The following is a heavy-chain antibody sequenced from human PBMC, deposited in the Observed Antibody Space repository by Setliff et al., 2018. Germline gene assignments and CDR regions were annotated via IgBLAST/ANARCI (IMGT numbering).Heavy chain of an antibody. CDR1: GGSISSYY. J-gene: IGHJ3*02. V-gene: IGHV4-59*01. CDR3: ARAREGVYDSSGYYYGMDAFDI. CDR2: IYYSGST. D-gene: IGHD3-22*01. Sequence: SETLSLTCTVSGGSISSYYWSWIRQPPGTGLECIGYIYYSGSTNYNPSLKSRVTISLDTSKNQFSLKLSSVTAADTAVYYCARAREGVYDSSGYYYGMDAFDIWGQGTMVTVSS.